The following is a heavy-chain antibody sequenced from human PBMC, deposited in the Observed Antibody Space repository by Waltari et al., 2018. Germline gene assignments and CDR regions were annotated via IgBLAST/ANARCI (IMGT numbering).Heavy chain of an antibody. D-gene: IGHD3-10*01. CDR3: ARRSDYYGFDGAFDI. Sequence: EVQLVESGGGLIQPGGSLRLSCAASGFTVSSNYMSWVRQAPGKGLEWVSVIYSGGSTYYADSVKGRFTISRDNSKNTLYLQMNSLRAEDTAVYYCARRSDYYGFDGAFDIWGQGTMVTVSS. V-gene: IGHV3-53*01. CDR1: GFTVSSNY. CDR2: IYSGGST. J-gene: IGHJ3*02.